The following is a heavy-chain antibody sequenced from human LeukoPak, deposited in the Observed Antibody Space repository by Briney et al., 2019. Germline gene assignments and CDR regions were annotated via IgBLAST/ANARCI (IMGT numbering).Heavy chain of an antibody. J-gene: IGHJ4*02. Sequence: GGSLRLSCAASGFTFSSYGMHWVRQAPGKGLEWVAVIWYDGSNKYYADSVKGRFTISRDNSKNTLYLQMNSLRAEDTAEYYCAKDSNGWYQRGSNYFDYWGQGTLVTVSS. CDR1: GFTFSSYG. CDR3: AKDSNGWYQRGSNYFDY. V-gene: IGHV3-33*06. CDR2: IWYDGSNK. D-gene: IGHD6-19*01.